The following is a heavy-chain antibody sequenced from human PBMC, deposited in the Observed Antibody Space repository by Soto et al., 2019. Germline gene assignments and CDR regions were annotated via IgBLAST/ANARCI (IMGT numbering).Heavy chain of an antibody. J-gene: IGHJ6*02. Sequence: PGGSLRLSCAASGFTFSSYSMNWVRQAPGTGLEWVSSISSRSSYIYQADSLKGRFTISRDNARNSLYLQMNSLRAEDTAVYYCARGDYQFVEYSTSSGDYGMDVWGQGTTVTV. V-gene: IGHV3-21*01. D-gene: IGHD6-6*01. CDR3: ARGDYQFVEYSTSSGDYGMDV. CDR2: ISSRSSYI. CDR1: GFTFSSYS.